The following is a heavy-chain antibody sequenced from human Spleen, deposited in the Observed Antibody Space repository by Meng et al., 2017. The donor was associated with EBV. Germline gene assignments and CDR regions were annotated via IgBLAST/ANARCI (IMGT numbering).Heavy chain of an antibody. V-gene: IGHV2-5*02. Sequence: QTPISESAPTLATPTPTLTLTCTFSWLSLSTSGVGVGWIRQPQGKALEWLALIYWDDDKRYSPHLKSRLTITKDTSENHVVLTMTNMDPVDTATYYCAPRPGGDYVRQWFDPWGQGTLVTVSS. D-gene: IGHD4-17*01. CDR3: APRPGGDYVRQWFDP. CDR1: WLSLSTSGVG. CDR2: IYWDDDK. J-gene: IGHJ5*02.